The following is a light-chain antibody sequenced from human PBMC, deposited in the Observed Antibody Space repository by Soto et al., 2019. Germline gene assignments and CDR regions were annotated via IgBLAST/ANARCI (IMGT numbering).Light chain of an antibody. V-gene: IGLV2-14*01. CDR1: SRDIGYYNY. J-gene: IGLJ1*01. CDR3: SSYTSSTTYV. Sequence: QSVLTQPASVSGSPGQSITISCTGTSRDIGYYNYVSWYQQHPGKAPKLMISEVTNRPSGVSNRFSGSKSGNTASLTISGLQAEDEAEYYCSSYTSSTTYVFGPGTKLTVL. CDR2: EVT.